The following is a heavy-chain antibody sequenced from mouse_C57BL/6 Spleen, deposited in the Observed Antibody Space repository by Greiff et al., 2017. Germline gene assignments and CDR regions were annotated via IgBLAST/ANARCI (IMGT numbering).Heavy chain of an antibody. V-gene: IGHV1-15*01. Sequence: VQLQQSGAELVRPGASVTLSCKASGYTFTDYEMHWVKQTPVHGLEWIGAIDPETGGTAYNQKFKGKAILTADKSSSTAYMELRSLTSEDSAVYYCTRNYDRGTWFAYWGQGTLVTVSA. CDR1: GYTFTDYE. CDR2: IDPETGGT. D-gene: IGHD2-4*01. CDR3: TRNYDRGTWFAY. J-gene: IGHJ3*01.